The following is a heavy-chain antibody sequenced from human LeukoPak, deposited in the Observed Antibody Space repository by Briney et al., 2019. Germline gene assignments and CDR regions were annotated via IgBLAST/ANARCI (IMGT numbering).Heavy chain of an antibody. D-gene: IGHD3-22*01. CDR3: ARASSGYYWDFDY. V-gene: IGHV4-39*01. Sequence: SETLSLTCTVSGDSISSYNYFWGWIRQPPGKGLEWVGSIYYRGNTYYNPSLKSRVTLSADTSKNQFSLKVTSVTAADTAVYYCARASSGYYWDFDYWGQGALVTVPS. CDR1: GDSISSYNYF. CDR2: IYYRGNT. J-gene: IGHJ4*02.